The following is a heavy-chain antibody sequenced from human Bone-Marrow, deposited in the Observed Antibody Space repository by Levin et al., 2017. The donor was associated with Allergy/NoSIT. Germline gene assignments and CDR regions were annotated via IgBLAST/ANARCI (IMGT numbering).Heavy chain of an antibody. Sequence: PGESLKISCAASGFTFSSYSMNWVRQAPGKGLEWVSSISSSSSYIYYADSVKGRFTISRDNAKNSLYLQMNSLRAEDTAVYYCARDRLPYSGPIDAFDIWGQGTMVTVSS. J-gene: IGHJ3*02. D-gene: IGHD1-26*01. CDR3: ARDRLPYSGPIDAFDI. V-gene: IGHV3-21*01. CDR1: GFTFSSYS. CDR2: ISSSSSYI.